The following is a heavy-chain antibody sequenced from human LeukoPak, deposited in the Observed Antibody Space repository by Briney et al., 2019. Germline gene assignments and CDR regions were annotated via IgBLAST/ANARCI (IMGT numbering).Heavy chain of an antibody. CDR3: AKPYTLLLWFGEQNPFQH. CDR1: GFTFSSYG. V-gene: IGHV3-30-3*02. J-gene: IGHJ1*01. CDR2: ISYDGSNK. D-gene: IGHD3-10*01. Sequence: GGSLRLSCAASGFTFSSYGMHWVRQAPGKGLEWVAVISYDGSNKYYADSVKGRFTISRDNSKNTLYLQMNSLRAEDTAVYYCAKPYTLLLWFGEQNPFQHWSQGTLVTVSS.